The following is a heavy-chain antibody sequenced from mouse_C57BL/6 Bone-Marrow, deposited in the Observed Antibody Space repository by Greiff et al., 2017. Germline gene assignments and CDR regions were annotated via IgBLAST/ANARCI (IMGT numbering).Heavy chain of an antibody. CDR1: GFNIKDYY. J-gene: IGHJ3*01. V-gene: IGHV14-2*01. CDR3: ARERITRQGGFAY. Sequence: VHVKQSGAELVKPGASVKLSCTASGFNIKDYYMHWVKQRTEQGLEWIGRIDPEDGETKYAPKFQGKATITADTSSNTAYLQLSSLTSEDTAVYYCARERITRQGGFAYWGQGTLVTVSA. CDR2: IDPEDGET. D-gene: IGHD2-4*01.